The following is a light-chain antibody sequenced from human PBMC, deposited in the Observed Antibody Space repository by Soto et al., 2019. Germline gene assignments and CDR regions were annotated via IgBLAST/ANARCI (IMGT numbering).Light chain of an antibody. V-gene: IGLV2-8*01. CDR3: SSYAGSSVPVA. CDR1: SSDVGGYNF. J-gene: IGLJ2*01. Sequence: QSVLTQPPSASGSPGQSVTISCTGASSDVGGYNFVSWYQQQPGKAPKLMIYDVTKRPSGVPDRFSGSKSGNTASLTVSGLQADDEADYYCSSYAGSSVPVAFGGGTKLTVL. CDR2: DVT.